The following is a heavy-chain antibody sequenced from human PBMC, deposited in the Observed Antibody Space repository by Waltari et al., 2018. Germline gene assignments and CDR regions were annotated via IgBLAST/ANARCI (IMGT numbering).Heavy chain of an antibody. Sequence: QVQLQESGPGLVKPSETLSLTCTVSGGSSSSYYWSWLRQPPGTGLEWIGYIYYSGSTNYNPSLKSRVTISVDTSKNQFSLKLSSVTAADTAVYYCASGVYYDILTGYYGDAFDIWGQGTMVTVSS. D-gene: IGHD3-9*01. CDR1: GGSSSSYY. CDR3: ASGVYYDILTGYYGDAFDI. CDR2: IYYSGST. V-gene: IGHV4-59*01. J-gene: IGHJ3*02.